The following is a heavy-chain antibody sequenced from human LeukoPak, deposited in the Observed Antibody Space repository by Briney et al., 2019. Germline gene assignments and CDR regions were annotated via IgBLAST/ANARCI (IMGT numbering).Heavy chain of an antibody. CDR2: ISAYNGNT. Sequence: ASVKVSCKASGYTFTSYGISWVRQAPGQGLEWMGWISAYNGNTNYAQKLQGRVTMTTDTSTSTAYIELRSLRSDDTAVYYCARIYYDSSGTPSFGYWGQGTLVTVSS. CDR3: ARIYYDSSGTPSFGY. D-gene: IGHD3-22*01. J-gene: IGHJ4*02. V-gene: IGHV1-18*01. CDR1: GYTFTSYG.